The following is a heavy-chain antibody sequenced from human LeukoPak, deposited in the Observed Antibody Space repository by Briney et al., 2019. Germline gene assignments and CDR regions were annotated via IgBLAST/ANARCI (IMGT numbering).Heavy chain of an antibody. J-gene: IGHJ4*02. Sequence: PGGSLRLSCAASGFTFSSYAMSWVRQAPGKGLEWVSAISGSGGSTYYADSVKGRFTISRDNSRNTLYLQMNSLRAEDTAVYYCAKDRAYSSSWYNYWGQGTLVTVSS. CDR1: GFTFSSYA. CDR2: ISGSGGST. D-gene: IGHD6-13*01. V-gene: IGHV3-23*01. CDR3: AKDRAYSSSWYNY.